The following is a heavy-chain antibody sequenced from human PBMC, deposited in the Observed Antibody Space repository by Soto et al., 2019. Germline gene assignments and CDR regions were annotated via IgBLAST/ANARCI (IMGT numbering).Heavy chain of an antibody. CDR1: GGSISSSSYY. CDR2: IYYSGST. Sequence: SETMSLTCTVAGGSISSSSYYWGWIRPPPGKGLEWIGSIYYSGSTYYNPSLKSRVTISVDTSKNQFSLKLSSVTAADTAVYYCASPKIIGYCSSTSCSRRGGYYYYGMDVWGQGTTVTVSS. V-gene: IGHV4-39*01. D-gene: IGHD2-2*01. CDR3: ASPKIIGYCSSTSCSRRGGYYYYGMDV. J-gene: IGHJ6*02.